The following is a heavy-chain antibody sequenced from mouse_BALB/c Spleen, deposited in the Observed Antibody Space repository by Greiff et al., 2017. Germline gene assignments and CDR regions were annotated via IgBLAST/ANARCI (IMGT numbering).Heavy chain of an antibody. V-gene: IGHV3-2*02. D-gene: IGHD4-1*01. J-gene: IGHJ4*01. CDR2: ISYSGST. CDR3: AILGSYAMTT. CDR1: GYSITSDYA. Sequence: DVKLQESGPGLVKPSQSLSLTCTVTGYSITSDYAWNWIRQFPGNKLEWMGYISYSGSTSYNPSLKSRISITRDTSKNQFFLQLNSVTTEDTATYYCAILGSYAMTTGVKEPQSPSPQ.